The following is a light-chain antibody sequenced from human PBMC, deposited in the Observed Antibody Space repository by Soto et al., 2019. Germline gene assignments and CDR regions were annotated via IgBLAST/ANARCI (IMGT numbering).Light chain of an antibody. CDR2: YDD. CDR1: SSNIGNNA. Sequence: QSVLTQPPSVSDAPRQRVTISCSGSSSNIGNNAVNWYQQLPGKAPKLLIYYDDLLPSGVSDRFSGSKSGTSASLAISGLQSEDEADYYCAAWDDSLNGYVLGTGTKVTVL. V-gene: IGLV1-36*01. J-gene: IGLJ1*01. CDR3: AAWDDSLNGYV.